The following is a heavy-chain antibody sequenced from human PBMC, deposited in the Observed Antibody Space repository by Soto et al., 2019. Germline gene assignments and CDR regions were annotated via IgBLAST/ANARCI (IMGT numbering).Heavy chain of an antibody. D-gene: IGHD3-3*01. CDR2: IKQDGSEK. J-gene: IGHJ6*02. CDR1: GFTFSSYW. V-gene: IGHV3-7*01. Sequence: GGSLRLSCAASGFTFSSYWMSWVRQAPGKGLEWVANIKQDGSEKYYVDSVKGRFTISRDNAKNSLYLQMNSLRAEDTAVYYCARVHSPGGYDFWSGYYTPYYYGMDVWGQGTTVTVSS. CDR3: ARVHSPGGYDFWSGYYTPYYYGMDV.